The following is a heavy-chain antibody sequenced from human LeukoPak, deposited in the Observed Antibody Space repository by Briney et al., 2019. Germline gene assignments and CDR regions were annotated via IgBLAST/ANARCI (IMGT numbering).Heavy chain of an antibody. D-gene: IGHD6-19*01. J-gene: IGHJ4*02. CDR2: IYYSGNT. CDR1: GGSISTYY. V-gene: IGHV4-59*01. Sequence: SETLSLTCTVSGGSISTYYWSWIRQPPGKGLEWIGYIYYSGNTNYNPSLKSRVTISVDTSKNQFSLKLSSVTAADTGVYYCARVFRGGGGGWPDYWGQGTLVTVSS. CDR3: ARVFRGGGGGWPDY.